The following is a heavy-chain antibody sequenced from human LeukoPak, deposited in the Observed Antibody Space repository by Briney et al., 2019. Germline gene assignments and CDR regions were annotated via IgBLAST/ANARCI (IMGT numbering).Heavy chain of an antibody. CDR2: IRYDGSNK. J-gene: IGHJ4*02. D-gene: IGHD3-22*01. V-gene: IGHV3-30*02. Sequence: GGSLRLSCEASGLTFSNYGMHWVRQAPGKGLEWVAFIRYDGSNKYYADSVKGRFTISRDNSKNTLYLQKNSLRAEDTAVYYCAKDRTVYYYDSSGYHDYWGQGTLVTVSS. CDR1: GLTFSNYG. CDR3: AKDRTVYYYDSSGYHDY.